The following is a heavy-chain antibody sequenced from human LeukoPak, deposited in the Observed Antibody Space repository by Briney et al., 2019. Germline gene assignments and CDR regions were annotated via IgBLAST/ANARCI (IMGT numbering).Heavy chain of an antibody. CDR3: ARDPILGPPDYFDY. D-gene: IGHD1-14*01. CDR1: GFTFNSYT. V-gene: IGHV3-30-3*01. J-gene: IGHJ4*02. Sequence: PGGSPRLSRAASGFTFNSYTMFWVRQAPGKGLEWVAVTSNDESIKYYADSVKGRFTISRDNSRDTLFLEMSSLRVEDTAVYYCARDPILGPPDYFDYWGRGTLVTVSS. CDR2: TSNDESIK.